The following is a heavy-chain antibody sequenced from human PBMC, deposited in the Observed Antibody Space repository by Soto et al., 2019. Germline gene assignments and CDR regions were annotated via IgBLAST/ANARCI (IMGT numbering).Heavy chain of an antibody. V-gene: IGHV4-61*02. CDR1: GFSVSSGLHY. Sequence: SETLSLTCPVSGFSVSSGLHYLPWLRQPAGKGLEWIGRIFTSGSTNYNPSLRGRVTMSVDTSKNLFSLKLNSVTAADTALYYCASEGTAMKLHYWGQGALVTVSS. J-gene: IGHJ4*02. D-gene: IGHD5-18*01. CDR3: ASEGTAMKLHY. CDR2: IFTSGST.